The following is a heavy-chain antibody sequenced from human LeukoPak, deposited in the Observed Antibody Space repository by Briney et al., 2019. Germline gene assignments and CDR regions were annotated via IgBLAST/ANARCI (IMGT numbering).Heavy chain of an antibody. CDR1: GFTFNSYA. CDR2: ISSNGGST. Sequence: PGGSLRLSCAASGFTFNSYARHWVRQAPGKGLEYVSAISSNGGSTYYANSVKGRFTISRDNSKNTLYLQMGSLRAEDMAVYYCARGPGVTYYYYYYMDVWGKGTTVTVSS. D-gene: IGHD2-21*02. J-gene: IGHJ6*03. CDR3: ARGPGVTYYYYYYMDV. V-gene: IGHV3-64*01.